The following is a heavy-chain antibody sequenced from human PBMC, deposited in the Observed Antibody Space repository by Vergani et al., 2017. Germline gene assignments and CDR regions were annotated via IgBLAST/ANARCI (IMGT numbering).Heavy chain of an antibody. Sequence: EVQLLESGGGLVQPGGSLRLSCAASGFTFSSYAMSWVRQAPGKGLEWVSAISGSGGSTYYADSVKGRFTISRDNSKNTVYLQMNSLRAEDTAVYYCARIRAVFQDFDYWGQGTLVTVSS. D-gene: IGHD3-3*01. CDR2: ISGSGGST. CDR1: GFTFSSYA. J-gene: IGHJ4*02. V-gene: IGHV3-23*01. CDR3: ARIRAVFQDFDY.